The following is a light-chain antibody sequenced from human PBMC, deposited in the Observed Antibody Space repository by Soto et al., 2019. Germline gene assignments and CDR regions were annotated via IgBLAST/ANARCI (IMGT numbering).Light chain of an antibody. V-gene: IGLV2-14*01. CDR2: DVS. CDR1: SSDVGGYNY. CDR3: SSYTSSSTLKV. J-gene: IGLJ2*01. Sequence: QPVLTQPASVSGSPGQSITISCTGTSSDVGGYNYVSWYQQHPGKAPKLMIYDVSNRPSGVSNRFSGSKSGNTASLTISGFQAEDEADYYCSSYTSSSTLKVFGGGTKLTVL.